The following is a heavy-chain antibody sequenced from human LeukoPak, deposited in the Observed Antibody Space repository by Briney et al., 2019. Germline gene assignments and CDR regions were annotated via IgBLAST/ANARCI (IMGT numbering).Heavy chain of an antibody. V-gene: IGHV3-7*01. D-gene: IGHD2-15*01. CDR3: ARAGTVVVVAATDFDY. CDR1: GFTFSSYW. J-gene: IGHJ4*02. Sequence: GGSLRLSCAASGFTFSSYWMSWVRQAPGKGLEWVANIKQDGSEKYYVDSVKGRFTISRDNAKNSLYLQMNSLRAEDTAVYYCARAGTVVVVAATDFDYWGQGTLATVSS. CDR2: IKQDGSEK.